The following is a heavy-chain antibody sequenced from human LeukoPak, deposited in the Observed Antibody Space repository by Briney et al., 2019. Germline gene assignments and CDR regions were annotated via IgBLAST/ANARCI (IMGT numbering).Heavy chain of an antibody. CDR2: IYRSGST. J-gene: IGHJ4*02. D-gene: IGHD1-26*01. CDR1: GYSISSGYY. CDR3: AREGNSGSRFDY. V-gene: IGHV4-38-2*02. Sequence: PSETLSLTCAVSGYSISSGYYWGWIRQPPGKGLEWIGSIYRSGSTYYNPSLKSRVTISVDTSKNQFSLKLSSVTAADTAVYYCAREGNSGSRFDYWGQGTLVTVSS.